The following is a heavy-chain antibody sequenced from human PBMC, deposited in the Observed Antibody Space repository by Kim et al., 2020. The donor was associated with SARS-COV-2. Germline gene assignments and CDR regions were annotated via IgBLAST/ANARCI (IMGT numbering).Heavy chain of an antibody. J-gene: IGHJ4*02. D-gene: IGHD5-18*01. CDR2: INTNTGNP. CDR3: VRGRGNSWFPVPDY. V-gene: IGHV7-4-1*01. CDR1: GYTFNNHA. Sequence: ASVKVSCKASGYTFNNHAMNWMRQAPGHGLEWMGWINTNTGNPTYAQGFTGRFVFSLDTSVTTAYLQIGSLKAEDTAIYYCVRGRGNSWFPVPDYWGQGTLVTVSS.